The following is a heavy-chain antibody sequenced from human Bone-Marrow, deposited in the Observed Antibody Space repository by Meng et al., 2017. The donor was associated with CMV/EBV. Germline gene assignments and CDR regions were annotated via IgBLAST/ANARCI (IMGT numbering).Heavy chain of an antibody. J-gene: IGHJ6*02. CDR3: ARDRTPRTAYCSSTSCYYRYYDGMDV. CDR2: ISSSSSTI. V-gene: IGHV3-48*04. Sequence: GESLKISCAASGFTFSSYSMNWVRQAPGKGLEWVSYISSSSSTIYYADSVKGRFTISRDNAKNSLYLQMNSLRAEDTAVYYCARDRTPRTAYCSSTSCYYRYYDGMDVWGQGTTVTVSS. D-gene: IGHD2-2*01. CDR1: GFTFSSYS.